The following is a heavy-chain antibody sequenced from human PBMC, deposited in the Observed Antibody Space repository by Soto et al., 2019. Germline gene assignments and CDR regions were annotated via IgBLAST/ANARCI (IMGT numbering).Heavy chain of an antibody. J-gene: IGHJ4*02. V-gene: IGHV4-39*07. CDR2: INYSGST. CDR1: GGSISSSSYY. Sequence: SETLSLTCTVSGGSISSSSYYWAWIRQPPGKGLEWIGDINYSGSTNYNPSLKSRVTISVDTSKNQFSLKLSSVTAADTAVYYCARVVSSSSGIDYWGQGTLVTVSS. CDR3: ARVVSSSSGIDY. D-gene: IGHD6-6*01.